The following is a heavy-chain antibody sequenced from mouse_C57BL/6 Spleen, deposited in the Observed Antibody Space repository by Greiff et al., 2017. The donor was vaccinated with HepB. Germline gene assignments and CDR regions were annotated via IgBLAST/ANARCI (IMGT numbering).Heavy chain of an antibody. D-gene: IGHD2-2*01. CDR1: GFNIKDYY. CDR2: IDPEDGDT. Sequence: EVQLQQSGAELVRPGASVKLSCTASGFNIKDYYMHWVKQRPEQGLEWIGRIDPEDGDTEYAPKFQGKATMTADTSSNTAYLQLSSLTSEDTAVYYCTAGGYDLAMDYGGQGTSVTVFS. J-gene: IGHJ4*01. V-gene: IGHV14-1*01. CDR3: TAGGYDLAMDY.